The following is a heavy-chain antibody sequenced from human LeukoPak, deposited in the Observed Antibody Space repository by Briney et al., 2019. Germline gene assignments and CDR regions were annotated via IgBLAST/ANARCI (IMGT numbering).Heavy chain of an antibody. J-gene: IGHJ6*02. D-gene: IGHD2-15*01. CDR1: GFSLSSFW. Sequence: GGSLRLSCAASGFSLSSFWMGGVRQVSGKGLEWVANIKEDGSKKQYVESLKGRFPIARDNAKNSLYLQMNSLRVEDTGVYYCARAIGGYNVMDVWGQGTTVTVSS. CDR2: IKEDGSKK. CDR3: ARAIGGYNVMDV. V-gene: IGHV3-7*04.